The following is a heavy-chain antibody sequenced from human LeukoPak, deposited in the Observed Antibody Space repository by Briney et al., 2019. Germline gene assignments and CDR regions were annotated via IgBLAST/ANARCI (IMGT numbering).Heavy chain of an antibody. CDR3: ARGVAWLRGTWDAFDI. CDR2: ISSSSSYI. V-gene: IGHV3-21*01. CDR1: GFTFSSYW. J-gene: IGHJ3*02. Sequence: GGSLRLSCAASGFTFSSYWMHWVRQAPGKGLVWVSSISSSSSYIYYADSVKGRFTISRDNAKNSLYLQMNSLRAEDTAVYYCARGVAWLRGTWDAFDIWGQGTMVTVSS. D-gene: IGHD6-19*01.